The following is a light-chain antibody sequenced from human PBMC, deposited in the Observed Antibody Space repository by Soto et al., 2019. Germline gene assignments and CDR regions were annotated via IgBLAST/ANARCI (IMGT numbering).Light chain of an antibody. Sequence: EIEMTQSPATLSVSPGERATLSCRASQSVSSNLAWYQQKPGQTPRLLVYGASTRATGVPVRFSGSGSGTEFNLTISSLQSEDFAVYYCQHYVTWPLTFGGGTKVESK. J-gene: IGKJ4*01. CDR3: QHYVTWPLT. V-gene: IGKV3-15*01. CDR2: GAS. CDR1: QSVSSN.